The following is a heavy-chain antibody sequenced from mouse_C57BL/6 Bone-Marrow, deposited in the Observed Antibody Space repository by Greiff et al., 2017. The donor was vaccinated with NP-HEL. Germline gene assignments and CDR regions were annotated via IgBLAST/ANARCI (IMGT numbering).Heavy chain of an antibody. Sequence: QVTLKVSGPGILQPSQTLSLTCSFSGFSLSTSGMGLSWNRQPSGKGLEWLVHIYWDDDKRYNPSLKSRLTISKDTSRNQVFLTLNGVDTAVTATYYCARDDDGYYVSFAYRGQGTLVTVST. D-gene: IGHD2-3*01. CDR3: ARDDDGYYVSFAY. V-gene: IGHV8-12*01. CDR1: GFSLSTSGMG. CDR2: IYWDDDK. J-gene: IGHJ3*01.